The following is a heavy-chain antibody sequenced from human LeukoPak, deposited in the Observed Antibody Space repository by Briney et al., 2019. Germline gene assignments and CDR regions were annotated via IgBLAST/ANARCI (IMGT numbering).Heavy chain of an antibody. CDR3: VSSVSGWYYYDY. V-gene: IGHV3-53*01. J-gene: IGHJ4*02. CDR2: IYSGGST. Sequence: GGSLRLSCAASGFTVSSNYMSWVRQAPGKGLEWVSVIYSGGSTYYADSVKGRFTISRDNSKNTLYLQMNSLRAEDTAVYYCVSSVSGWYYYDYWGQGTLVTVSS. CDR1: GFTVSSNY. D-gene: IGHD6-19*01.